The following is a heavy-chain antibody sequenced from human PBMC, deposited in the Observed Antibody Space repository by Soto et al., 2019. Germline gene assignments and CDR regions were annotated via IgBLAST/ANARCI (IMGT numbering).Heavy chain of an antibody. D-gene: IGHD5-18*01. CDR1: GYTFTSYG. CDR3: ARVRPALRGYSYGPADY. V-gene: IGHV1-18*04. J-gene: IGHJ4*02. Sequence: ASVKVSCKASGYTFTSYGISWVRQAPGQGLEWMGWISAYNGNTNYAQKLQGRVTMTTDTSTSTAYMELRSLRSDDTAVYYCARVRPALRGYSYGPADYWGQGTLVTVSS. CDR2: ISAYNGNT.